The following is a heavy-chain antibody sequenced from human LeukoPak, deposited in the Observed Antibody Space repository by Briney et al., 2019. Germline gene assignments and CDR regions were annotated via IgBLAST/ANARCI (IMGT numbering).Heavy chain of an antibody. J-gene: IGHJ4*02. V-gene: IGHV3-23*01. D-gene: IGHD3-10*01. CDR2: ITGSGALT. CDR1: GFTFSSYE. Sequence: GGSLRLSCAASGFTFSSYEMNWVRQAPGKGLEWVSSITGSGALTYYADSVKGRFTISKDNAMDTLFLQMNSLRADDTAVYYCAKDRVDGSGSQFDSWGQGSPVTVSS. CDR3: AKDRVDGSGSQFDS.